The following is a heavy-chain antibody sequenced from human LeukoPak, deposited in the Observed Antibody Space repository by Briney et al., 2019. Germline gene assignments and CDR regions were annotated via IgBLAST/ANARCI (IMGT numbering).Heavy chain of an antibody. Sequence: GGSLRLSCAASGFTVSSNYMSWVRQAPGKGLEWVSVIYSGGSTYYADSVKGRFTISRDNSKNTLYLQMNSLRAEDTAVYYCAKKFLVSAGGPSFDHWGQGTLVTVSS. J-gene: IGHJ4*02. V-gene: IGHV3-53*01. CDR3: AKKFLVSAGGPSFDH. CDR2: IYSGGST. D-gene: IGHD2-8*01. CDR1: GFTVSSNY.